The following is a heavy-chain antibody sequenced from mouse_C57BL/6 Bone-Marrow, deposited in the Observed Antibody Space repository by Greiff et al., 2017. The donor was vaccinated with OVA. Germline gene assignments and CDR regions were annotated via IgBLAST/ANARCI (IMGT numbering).Heavy chain of an antibody. CDR2: IYPRDGST. V-gene: IGHV1-78*01. Sequence: VQGVESDAELVKPGASVKISCKVSGYTFTDHTIHWMKQRPEQGLEWIGYIYPRDGSTKYNEKFKGKATLTEDKSSSTAYMQRNSLTSEDSAVYFCARSPVVSYWYFDVWGTGTTVTVSS. D-gene: IGHD1-1*01. CDR1: GYTFTDHT. CDR3: ARSPVVSYWYFDV. J-gene: IGHJ1*03.